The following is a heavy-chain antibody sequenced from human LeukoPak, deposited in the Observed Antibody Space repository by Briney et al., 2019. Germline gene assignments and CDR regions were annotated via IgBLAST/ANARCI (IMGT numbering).Heavy chain of an antibody. CDR2: ISGSGGST. D-gene: IGHD3-10*01. CDR1: GFTFSSYA. V-gene: IGHV3-23*01. Sequence: AGGSLRLSCAASGFTFSSYAMSWVRQAPGKGLEWVSAISGSGGSTYYADSVKGRFTISRDNSKNTLYLQMNSLRAEDTAVYYCAKAPFGELIYYYYYMDVWGKGTTVTVSS. J-gene: IGHJ6*03. CDR3: AKAPFGELIYYYYYMDV.